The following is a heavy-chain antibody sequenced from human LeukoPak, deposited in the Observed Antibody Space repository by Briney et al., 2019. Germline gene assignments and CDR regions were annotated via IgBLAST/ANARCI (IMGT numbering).Heavy chain of an antibody. V-gene: IGHV3-7*03. J-gene: IGHJ4*02. CDR2: IKQNGGER. CDR1: GFTFSDYR. D-gene: IGHD6-25*01. Sequence: GGSLRLSCVASGFTFSDYRMTWVRQAPGKGLEWVANIKQNGGERYYVDSVKGRFTISRDNAKNSLYLQMNSLRAEDTAVYYCARDSGKARSDYWGQGALVTVSS. CDR3: ARDSGKARSDY.